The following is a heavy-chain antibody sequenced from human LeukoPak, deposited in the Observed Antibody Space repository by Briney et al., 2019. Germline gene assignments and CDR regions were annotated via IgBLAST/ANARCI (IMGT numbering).Heavy chain of an antibody. CDR2: ISAYNGNT. J-gene: IGHJ4*02. D-gene: IGHD3-22*01. Sequence: ASLKVSCKASGYPFTNYGISWVRHAPGQGLEWMGWISAYNGNTNYIQKFQARVTMSTDGSTSTAYMELRRLRSDDTTVYYCARDSRGGYYYDSSGHPVYFDYWGQGTLVTVSS. V-gene: IGHV1-18*01. CDR1: GYPFTNYG. CDR3: ARDSRGGYYYDSSGHPVYFDY.